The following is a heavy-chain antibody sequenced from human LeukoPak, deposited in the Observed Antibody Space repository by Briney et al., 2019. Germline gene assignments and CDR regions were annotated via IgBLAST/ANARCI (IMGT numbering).Heavy chain of an antibody. CDR1: GGSFSGYY. J-gene: IGHJ4*02. D-gene: IGHD6-13*01. V-gene: IGHV4-34*01. CDR3: ARVAAAGNYYLDY. Sequence: SETLSLTCAVYGGSFSGYYWSWIRQPPGKGLEWIGEINHSGSTNYNPSLKSRVTISVDTSKNQFSLKLSSVTAADTAVYFCARVAAAGNYYLDYWGQGTLVTVSS. CDR2: INHSGST.